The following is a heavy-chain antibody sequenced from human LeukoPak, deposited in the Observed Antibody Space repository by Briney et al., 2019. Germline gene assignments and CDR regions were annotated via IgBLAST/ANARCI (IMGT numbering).Heavy chain of an antibody. CDR1: GGSFSGYY. CDR3: ARGFVVVPAAIKY. Sequence: SETLSLTCAVYGGSFSGYYWSWIRQPPGKGLEWIGEINHSGGTNYNPSLKSRVTISVDTSKNQFSLKLSSVTAADTAVYYCARGFVVVPAAIKYWGQGTLVTVSS. V-gene: IGHV4-34*01. CDR2: INHSGGT. J-gene: IGHJ4*02. D-gene: IGHD2-2*01.